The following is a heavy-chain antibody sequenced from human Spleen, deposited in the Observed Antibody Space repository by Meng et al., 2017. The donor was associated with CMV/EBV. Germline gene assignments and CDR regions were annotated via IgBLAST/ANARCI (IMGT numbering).Heavy chain of an antibody. CDR2: IKQDGSEK. CDR1: GFIFSSYW. Sequence: GESLKISCAASGFIFSSYWMTWVRQAPGKGLEWVANIKQDGSEKYYVDSVKGRFSISRDNAKNSLFLQMNSLRAEDTAVYYCARDAGFYFGESDYWGQGTLVTVS. D-gene: IGHD3-10*01. CDR3: ARDAGFYFGESDY. V-gene: IGHV3-7*01. J-gene: IGHJ4*02.